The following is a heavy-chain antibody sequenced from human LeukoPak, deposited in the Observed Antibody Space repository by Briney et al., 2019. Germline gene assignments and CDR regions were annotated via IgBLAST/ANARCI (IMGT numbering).Heavy chain of an antibody. Sequence: GGSLRLSCAASGFTFSNYWMYWVRQAPGKGLVWVSRINSDGSSTSYADSVKGRFTISRDTAKNTLLLQMNSLRAEDTAVYYCAREAKVGGALQYWGQGTLVTVSS. D-gene: IGHD1-26*01. CDR3: AREAKVGGALQY. V-gene: IGHV3-74*01. CDR1: GFTFSNYW. CDR2: INSDGSST. J-gene: IGHJ4*02.